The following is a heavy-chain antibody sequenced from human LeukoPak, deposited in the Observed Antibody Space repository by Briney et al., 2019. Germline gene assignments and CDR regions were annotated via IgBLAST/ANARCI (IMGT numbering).Heavy chain of an antibody. Sequence: GGSLRLSCAASGFTFSTYSMNWVRQAPGKGLEWVSSISSSSSYIHYADSVKGRFTISRDNAKNSLYLQMNSLRAEDTAVYYCARRIGPDYWGQGTLVTVSS. J-gene: IGHJ4*02. D-gene: IGHD2-21*01. CDR2: ISSSSSYI. V-gene: IGHV3-21*01. CDR3: ARRIGPDY. CDR1: GFTFSTYS.